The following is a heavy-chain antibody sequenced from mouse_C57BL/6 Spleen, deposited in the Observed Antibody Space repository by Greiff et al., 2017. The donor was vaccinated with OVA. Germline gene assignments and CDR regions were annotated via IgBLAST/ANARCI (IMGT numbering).Heavy chain of an antibody. J-gene: IGHJ4*01. CDR1: GYTFTSYW. CDR3: ARGLLPYAMDY. Sequence: QVQLQQPGAELVRPGSSVKLSCKASGYTFTSYWMHWVKQRPIQGLEWIGNIDPSDSETHYNQKFKDKATLTVDKSSSTAYMQRSSLTSEDSAVYYCARGLLPYAMDYWGQGTSVTVSS. CDR2: IDPSDSET. D-gene: IGHD1-1*01. V-gene: IGHV1-52*01.